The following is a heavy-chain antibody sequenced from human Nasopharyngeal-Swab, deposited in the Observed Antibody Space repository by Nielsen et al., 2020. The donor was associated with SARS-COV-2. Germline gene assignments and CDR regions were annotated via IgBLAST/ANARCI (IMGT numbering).Heavy chain of an antibody. CDR2: IYYSGST. CDR1: GGSISSSSYY. J-gene: IGHJ4*02. D-gene: IGHD6-13*01. CDR3: ARLDSSSWYSRYYFDY. Sequence: SETLSLTCTVSGGSISSSSYYWGWIRQPPGKGLEWIGNIYYSGSTYYNPSLKSRVTISVDTSKNQFSLKLSSVTAADTAVYYCARLDSSSWYSRYYFDYWGQGTLVTLSS. V-gene: IGHV4-39*01.